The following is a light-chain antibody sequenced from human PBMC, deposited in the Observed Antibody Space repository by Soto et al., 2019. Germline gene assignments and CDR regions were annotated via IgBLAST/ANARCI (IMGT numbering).Light chain of an antibody. V-gene: IGKV3-15*01. J-gene: IGKJ2*01. CDR3: QQYNNWPPYT. Sequence: EIVMTQSPATLSVSPGERATLSCRASQSVSSDLAWYQQTPGRSPRLLIYGASTRATGIPARFSGSGSGTEFTLTISSLQSEDFAVYYCQQYNNWPPYTFGQGTKVDIK. CDR2: GAS. CDR1: QSVSSD.